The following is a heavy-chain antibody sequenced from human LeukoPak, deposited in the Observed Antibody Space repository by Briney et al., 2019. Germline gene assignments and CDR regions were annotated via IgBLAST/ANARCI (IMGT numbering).Heavy chain of an antibody. V-gene: IGHV4-39*01. Sequence: SETLSLTCFVSGGSISSRFWGWISQPPGKGLEWIGSASYRGGAYYRPSLKSRVNIFLDTSKNQFFLNLRSLTAADTAVYYCARQLATSGEWAYDFWGPETVVTV. J-gene: IGHJ4*02. CDR2: ASYRGGA. D-gene: IGHD3-3*02. CDR3: ARQLATSGEWAYDF. CDR1: GGSISSRF.